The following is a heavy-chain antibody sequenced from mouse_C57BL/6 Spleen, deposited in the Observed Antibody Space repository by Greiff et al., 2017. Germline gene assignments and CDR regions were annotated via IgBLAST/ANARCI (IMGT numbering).Heavy chain of an antibody. J-gene: IGHJ3*01. V-gene: IGHV1-69*01. D-gene: IGHD1-1*01. CDR3: ARTSGSSSAWFAY. CDR2: IDPSDSYT. CDR1: GYTFTSYW. Sequence: LQQPGAELVMPGASVKLSCKASGYTFTSYWMHWVKQRPGQGLEWIGEIDPSDSYTNYNQKFKGKSTLTVDKSSSTAYMQLSSLTSEDSAVYYCARTSGSSSAWFAYWGQGTLVTVSA.